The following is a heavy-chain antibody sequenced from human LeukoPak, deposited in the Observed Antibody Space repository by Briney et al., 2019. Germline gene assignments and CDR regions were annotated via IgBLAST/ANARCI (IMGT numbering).Heavy chain of an antibody. CDR2: AGWAGGTT. J-gene: IGHJ4*02. CDR1: GFNFDCYT. D-gene: IGHD3-10*02. V-gene: IGHV3-43*01. CDR3: AKELDTMFFDY. Sequence: GGSLRLSCATSGFNFDCYTIHWVRRAPGKGLEWVSLAGWAGGTTFYSDSVRGRFTISRDSGRKSVYLQMNSLTTGDTAFYFCAKELDTMFFDYWGQGALVTVSS.